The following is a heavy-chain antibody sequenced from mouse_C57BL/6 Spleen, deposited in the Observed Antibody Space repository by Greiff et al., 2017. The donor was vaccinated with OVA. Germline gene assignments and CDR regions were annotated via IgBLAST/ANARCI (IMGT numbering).Heavy chain of an antibody. J-gene: IGHJ3*01. CDR3: AMGTYYYGSSYPAWFAY. CDR1: GYTFTDYY. Sequence: QVQLQQSGPELVKPGASVKISCKASGYTFTDYYINWVKQRPGQGLEWIGWIYPGSGNTKYNEKFKGKATLTVDTSSSTAYMQLSSLTSEDSAVYFCAMGTYYYGSSYPAWFAYWGQGTLVTVSA. CDR2: IYPGSGNT. V-gene: IGHV1-84*01. D-gene: IGHD1-1*01.